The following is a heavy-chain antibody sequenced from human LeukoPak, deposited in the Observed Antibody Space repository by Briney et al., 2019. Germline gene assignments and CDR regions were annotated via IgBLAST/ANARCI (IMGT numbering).Heavy chain of an antibody. Sequence: GRSLRLSCAASGFTFSSYAMHWVRQAPGKGLEWVAVISYDGSNKYYADSVKGRFTISRDNSKNTLYLQMNSLRAEDTAVYYCAGDYSNFDWLNWFDPWGQGTLVTVSS. D-gene: IGHD3-9*01. V-gene: IGHV3-30-3*01. CDR1: GFTFSSYA. CDR3: AGDYSNFDWLNWFDP. J-gene: IGHJ5*02. CDR2: ISYDGSNK.